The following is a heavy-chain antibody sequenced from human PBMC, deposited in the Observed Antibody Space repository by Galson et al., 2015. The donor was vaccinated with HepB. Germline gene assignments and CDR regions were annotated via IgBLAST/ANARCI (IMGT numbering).Heavy chain of an antibody. V-gene: IGHV3-9*01. Sequence: SLRLSCAASGFTFEDYAMHWVRQAPGRGLEWVSGISYNNGDREYADSVKGRFTVSRDNGDKSLYLQMNSLRPEDTAFYYCAKDSGSNPTVTINLWGQGTLVTVSS. CDR1: GFTFEDYA. D-gene: IGHD4-17*01. CDR3: AKDSGSNPTVTINL. CDR2: ISYNNGDR. J-gene: IGHJ5*02.